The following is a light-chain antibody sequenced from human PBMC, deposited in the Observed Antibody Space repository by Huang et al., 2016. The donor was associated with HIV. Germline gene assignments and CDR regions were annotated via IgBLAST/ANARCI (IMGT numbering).Light chain of an antibody. CDR3: QQYLSSPLT. Sequence: DIVLTQSPGILSLSPGERAALSCRSSQNITDNFLAWYPQKSGQAPRLLIYGASSRAIGIPDRFSGSGSGTDFTLTISRLEPQDSAVYYCQQYLSSPLTFGGGTNVEIK. J-gene: IGKJ4*01. V-gene: IGKV3-20*01. CDR1: QNITDNF. CDR2: GAS.